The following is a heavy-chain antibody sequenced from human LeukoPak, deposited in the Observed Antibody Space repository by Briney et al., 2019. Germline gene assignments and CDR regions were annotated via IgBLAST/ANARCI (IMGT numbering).Heavy chain of an antibody. CDR3: ARSGGYDYNFDY. V-gene: IGHV5-51*01. J-gene: IGHJ4*02. CDR2: IDPSDSDA. D-gene: IGHD5-12*01. CDR1: GYSFTNYW. Sequence: TRGESLKISCRASGYSFTNYWIGWVRQMPGEGLEWMGIIDPSDSDARYTPSFEGQVTISVDKSISTAYLGWSSLKASDTAMYYCARSGGYDYNFDYWGQGTLVTVSS.